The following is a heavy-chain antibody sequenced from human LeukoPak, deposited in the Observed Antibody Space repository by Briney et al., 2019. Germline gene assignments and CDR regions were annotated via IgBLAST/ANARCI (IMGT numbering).Heavy chain of an antibody. CDR1: GLAFSNYD. CDR2: ISRSDNTI. Sequence: PGGSLTLSCAASGLAFSNYDMNWVRQAPGKGLEWVSYISRSDNTIYYADSVKGRFTISRDNAKNSLYLQMNSLRAEDTAVYYCARDFSNNWSNDYWGQGTLVTVSS. J-gene: IGHJ4*02. CDR3: ARDFSNNWSNDY. D-gene: IGHD6-13*01. V-gene: IGHV3-48*03.